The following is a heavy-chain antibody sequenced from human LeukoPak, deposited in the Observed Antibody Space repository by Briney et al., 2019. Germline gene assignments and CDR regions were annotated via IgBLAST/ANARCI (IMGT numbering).Heavy chain of an antibody. CDR3: ARSDYYDSSGSY. V-gene: IGHV1-18*01. Sequence: ASVKVSCKASGYTFTSYGISWVRQAPGQGLEWMGWISAYNGNTNYAQKLQGRVTMTTDTSTSTAYMELRSLRSDDTAVNYCARSDYYDSSGSYWGQGTLVTVSS. J-gene: IGHJ4*02. CDR2: ISAYNGNT. D-gene: IGHD3-22*01. CDR1: GYTFTSYG.